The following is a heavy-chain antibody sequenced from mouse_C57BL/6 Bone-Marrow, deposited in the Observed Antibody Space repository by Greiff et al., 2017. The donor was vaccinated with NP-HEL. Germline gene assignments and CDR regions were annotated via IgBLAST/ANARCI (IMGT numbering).Heavy chain of an antibody. D-gene: IGHD1-1*01. CDR1: GFNIKDYY. Sequence: EVQLQQSGAELVKPGASVKLSCTASGFNIKDYYMHWVKQRTDQGLEWIGSIAPEDGETKYATKFQGQATITAAPCSHTAYLQLSSLTAEDTAVYYCARPPYYGSSYYWYFDVWGTGTTVTVSS. J-gene: IGHJ1*03. CDR2: IAPEDGET. CDR3: ARPPYYGSSYYWYFDV. V-gene: IGHV14-2*01.